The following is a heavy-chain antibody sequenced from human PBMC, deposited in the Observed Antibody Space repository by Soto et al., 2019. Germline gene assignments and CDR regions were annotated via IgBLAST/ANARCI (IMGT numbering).Heavy chain of an antibody. V-gene: IGHV3-23*01. CDR3: AKEAKDTAMVKYYFDY. D-gene: IGHD5-18*01. Sequence: AISGSGGSTYYADSVKGRFTISRDNSKNTLYLQMNSLRAEDTAVYYCAKEAKDTAMVKYYFDYWGQGTLVTVSS. CDR2: ISGSGGST. J-gene: IGHJ4*02.